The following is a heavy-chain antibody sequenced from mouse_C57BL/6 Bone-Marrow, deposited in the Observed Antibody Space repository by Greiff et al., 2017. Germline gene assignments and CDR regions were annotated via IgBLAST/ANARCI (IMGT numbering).Heavy chain of an antibody. J-gene: IGHJ4*01. Sequence: EVQLQVSGAELVRPGASVKLSCTASGFNIKDDYMDGVKQRPEQGLEWIGWTDPENGDTEYASKVQGKATITADTSSNTADLQLSSLTSEDAAVYYCKGDAMDYWGQGTSVTVSS. CDR3: KGDAMDY. V-gene: IGHV14-4*01. CDR2: TDPENGDT. CDR1: GFNIKDDY.